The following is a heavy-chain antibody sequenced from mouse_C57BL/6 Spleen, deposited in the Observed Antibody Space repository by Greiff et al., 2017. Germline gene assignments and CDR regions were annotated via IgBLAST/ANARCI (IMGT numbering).Heavy chain of an antibody. V-gene: IGHV7-3*01. CDR3: ASLYYYGTGYFDV. Sequence: EVQGVESGGGLVQPGGSLSLSCAASGFTFTDYYMSWVRQPPGKALEWLGFIRNKANGYTTEYSASVKGRFTISRDNSQSILYLQMNALRAEDSATYYCASLYYYGTGYFDVWGTGTTVTVSS. J-gene: IGHJ1*03. CDR2: IRNKANGYTT. CDR1: GFTFTDYY. D-gene: IGHD1-1*01.